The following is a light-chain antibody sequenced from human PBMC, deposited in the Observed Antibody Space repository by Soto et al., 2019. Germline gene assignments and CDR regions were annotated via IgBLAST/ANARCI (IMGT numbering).Light chain of an antibody. V-gene: IGLV4-69*01. CDR2: LNSDGCH. Sequence: QPVLTQSPSASASLGASVKLTCTLSSGHSSYAIAWHQQQPEKGPRYLMKLNSDGCHSKGDGIPDRFSGSSSAAERYLTISSLQSEDEADYYCQTWGSGIPVVFGGGTKLTVL. CDR3: QTWGSGIPVV. J-gene: IGLJ2*01. CDR1: SGHSSYA.